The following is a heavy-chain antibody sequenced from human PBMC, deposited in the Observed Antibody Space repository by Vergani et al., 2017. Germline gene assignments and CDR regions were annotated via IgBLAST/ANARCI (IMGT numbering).Heavy chain of an antibody. CDR2: IIPIFGTA. V-gene: IGHV1-69*06. Sequence: QVQLVQSGAEVKKPGSSVKVSCKASGGTFSSYAISWVRQAPGKGLEWMGGIIPIFGTANYAQKFQGRVTITADKSTSTAYMELSSLSSEDTAVYYCARAVGVRGSYYNAFDIWGQGRMVTVSS. D-gene: IGHD1-26*01. CDR1: GGTFSSYA. J-gene: IGHJ3*02. CDR3: ARAVGVRGSYYNAFDI.